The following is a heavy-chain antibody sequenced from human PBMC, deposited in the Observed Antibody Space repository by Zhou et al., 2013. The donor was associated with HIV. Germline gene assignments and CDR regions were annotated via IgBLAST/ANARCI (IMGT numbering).Heavy chain of an antibody. CDR3: AKTIHYDFWSGLGLHYYYHMDV. CDR2: ISSYRGNT. CDR1: GYTFTGYY. D-gene: IGHD3-3*01. Sequence: QVQLVQSGAEVKKPGASVKVSCKASGYTFTGYYMHWVRQAPGQGLEWMGWISSYRGNTNYAQKIQGRVTMTTDTSTSTAYMELRSLRSDDTAVYYCAKTIHYDFWSGLGLHYYYHMDVWGKGTTVTVSS. J-gene: IGHJ6*03. V-gene: IGHV1-18*04.